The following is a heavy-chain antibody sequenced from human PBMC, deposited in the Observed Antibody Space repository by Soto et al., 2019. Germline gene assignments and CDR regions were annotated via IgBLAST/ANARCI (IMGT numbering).Heavy chain of an antibody. J-gene: IGHJ1*01. CDR1: GGSISSYY. CDR2: IYYSGST. D-gene: IGHD4-17*01. CDR3: ARSRTTVTPSGFQH. V-gene: IGHV4-59*08. Sequence: SSETLSLTCTVSGGSISSYYWSWIRQPPGKGLEWIGYIYYSGSTNYNPSLKSRVTISVDTSKNQFSLKLNSMTAADTAVYYCARSRTTVTPSGFQHWGQGTLVTVSS.